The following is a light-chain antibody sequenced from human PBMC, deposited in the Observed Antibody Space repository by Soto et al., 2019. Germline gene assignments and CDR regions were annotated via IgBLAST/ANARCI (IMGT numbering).Light chain of an antibody. CDR1: QDISKW. Sequence: DIQMTQSTSSVSASVGDGVTITCRASQDISKWIAWYQQKPGRAPKLLIHTASTIQREVPSRFSVSGSGTDFTLTISSLQPEDLATYYCQEAYSFPVTFGLGTRLEIK. J-gene: IGKJ5*01. CDR2: TAS. V-gene: IGKV1D-12*01. CDR3: QEAYSFPVT.